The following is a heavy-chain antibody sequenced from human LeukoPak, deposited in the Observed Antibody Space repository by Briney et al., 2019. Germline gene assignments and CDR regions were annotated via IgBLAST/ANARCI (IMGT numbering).Heavy chain of an antibody. V-gene: IGHV4-61*01. Sequence: SETLSLTCTVSGGSVSSGSDYWSWIRQPPEKGLEWIGYIYYSGNTNYNPSLKSRVTISVDTSKNQFPLKLSSVTAADTAVYYCATTCCGFPGCMGYWGQGTLVTVSS. J-gene: IGHJ4*02. CDR3: ATTCCGFPGCMGY. CDR2: IYYSGNT. D-gene: IGHD2-8*01. CDR1: GGSVSSGSDY.